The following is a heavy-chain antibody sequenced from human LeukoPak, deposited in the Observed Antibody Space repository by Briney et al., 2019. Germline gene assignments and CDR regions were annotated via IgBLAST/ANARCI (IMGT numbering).Heavy chain of an antibody. CDR2: INPNSGGT. CDR1: GYTFTGYY. CDR3: ARDGHSGSYLYYFDY. D-gene: IGHD1-26*01. Sequence: GASVKVSCKASGYTFTGYYMHWVRQAPGQGLEWMGWINPNSGGTNYAQKFQGRVTMTRDTSISTAYMELSRLRSDDTAVYYCARDGHSGSYLYYFDYWGQGTLVTVSS. J-gene: IGHJ4*02. V-gene: IGHV1-2*02.